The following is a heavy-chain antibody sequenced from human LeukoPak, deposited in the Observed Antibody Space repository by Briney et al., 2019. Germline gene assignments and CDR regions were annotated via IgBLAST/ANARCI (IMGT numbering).Heavy chain of an antibody. Sequence: GGPLRLSCAASGFTFNNYGMRWVRQVPGKGLEWVSGISGSGTITLYTDSVKGRFTTSRDNSKSTLFLQMNNLRAEDTAVYYCAKRGGWDFDWLFYYFDYWGQGTLVTVSS. J-gene: IGHJ4*02. V-gene: IGHV3-23*01. CDR3: AKRGGWDFDWLFYYFDY. CDR2: ISGSGTIT. CDR1: GFTFNNYG. D-gene: IGHD3-9*01.